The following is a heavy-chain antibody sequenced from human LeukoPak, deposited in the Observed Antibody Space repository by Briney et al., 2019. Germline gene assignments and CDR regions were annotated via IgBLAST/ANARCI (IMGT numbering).Heavy chain of an antibody. J-gene: IGHJ5*02. CDR1: GYSFSSYE. CDR3: VRLFVQEPSGWFDP. D-gene: IGHD3-10*01. V-gene: IGHV1-8*01. CDR2: MNPNSGNT. Sequence: GASVKVSCKTSGYSFSSYEINWVRQPPGQGLEWRGWMNPNSGNTAYAQKFQGRITMTRDASIRTAYMELNSLRSEDTAVYYCVRLFVQEPSGWFDPWGQGTLVTVS.